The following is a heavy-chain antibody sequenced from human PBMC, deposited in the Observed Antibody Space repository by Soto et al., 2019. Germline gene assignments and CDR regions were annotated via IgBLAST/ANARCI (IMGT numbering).Heavy chain of an antibody. CDR3: VRVCSNPDQILMRASYLVY. CDR2: ITHSGST. Sequence: PSETLSLTCAVYGGSFSGYYWSWIRQPPGKGLEWIGEITHSGSTNYNPSLKSRVTISVDTSKNQFSLKLSTVTAADTAVYYFVRVCSNPDQILMRASYLVYLGQGALDTVST. V-gene: IGHV4-34*01. CDR1: GGSFSGYY. J-gene: IGHJ4*02. D-gene: IGHD2-8*01.